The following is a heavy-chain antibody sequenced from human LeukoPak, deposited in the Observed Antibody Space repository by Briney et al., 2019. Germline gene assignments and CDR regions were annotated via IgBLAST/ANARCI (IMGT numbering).Heavy chain of an antibody. V-gene: IGHV4-61*02. Sequence: SETLSLTCTVSGGSISSGSYYWSWIRQPAGKGLEWIGRIYTSGSTNYNPSLKSRVTISVDTSKNQFSLKLSSVTAAGTAVYYCATQRVTMVRGVSRVYYYYMDVWGKGTTVTISS. CDR2: IYTSGST. J-gene: IGHJ6*03. D-gene: IGHD3-10*01. CDR3: ATQRVTMVRGVSRVYYYYMDV. CDR1: GGSISSGSYY.